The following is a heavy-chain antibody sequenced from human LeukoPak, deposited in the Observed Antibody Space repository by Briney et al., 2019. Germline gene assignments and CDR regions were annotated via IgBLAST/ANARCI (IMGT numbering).Heavy chain of an antibody. D-gene: IGHD1-26*01. CDR1: GFTFSNAW. J-gene: IGHJ4*02. Sequence: GGSLRLSCAASGFTFSNAWMSWVRQAPGKGLEWVGRIKSKTDGGTTDYAAPVKGRFTISRDDSKNTLYLQMNSLKTEDTAVYYCARGVGVGATFDYWGQGTLVTVSS. V-gene: IGHV3-15*01. CDR3: ARGVGVGATFDY. CDR2: IKSKTDGGTT.